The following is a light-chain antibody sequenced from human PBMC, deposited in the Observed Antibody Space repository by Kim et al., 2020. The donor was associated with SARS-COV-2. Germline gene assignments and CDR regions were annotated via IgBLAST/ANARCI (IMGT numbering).Light chain of an antibody. J-gene: IGKJ1*01. CDR2: GAS. V-gene: IGKV3-20*01. CDR1: QSISNNY. CDR3: QHYDGSLWT. Sequence: SPRERATLSCRASQSISNNYLAWYQQKPGQAPRLLIYGASNRATGIPDRFSGSGSGTDFTLTISGLDPEDFTVYYCQHYDGSLWTFGQGTKVDIK.